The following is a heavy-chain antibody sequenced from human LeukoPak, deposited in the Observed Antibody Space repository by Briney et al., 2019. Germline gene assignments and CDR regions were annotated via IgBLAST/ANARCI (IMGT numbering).Heavy chain of an antibody. J-gene: IGHJ3*02. CDR3: ARVGPRGAFDI. D-gene: IGHD3-10*01. CDR1: GFTFTSSA. V-gene: IGHV1-58*01. Sequence: SVKVSCKASGFTFTSSAVQWVRQARGQRLEWIGWIVVGSGNTNYAQKFQERVTITRDMSTSTAYMELSSLRSEGTAVYYCARVGPRGAFDIWGQGTMVTVSS. CDR2: IVVGSGNT.